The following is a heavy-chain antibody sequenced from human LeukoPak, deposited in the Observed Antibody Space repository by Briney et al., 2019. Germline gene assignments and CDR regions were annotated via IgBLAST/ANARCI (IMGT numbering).Heavy chain of an antibody. CDR2: ISSSLNSI. V-gene: IGHV3-48*01. Sequence: GGSLRLSCAAPGFTFSNYSMNWVRQAPGKGLEWVSFISSSLNSIYYADSVKGRFTISRDNAKNSLYLHMNSLRAEDTAVYYCARTLDYIDYWGQGTLVTVSS. CDR3: ARTLDYIDY. J-gene: IGHJ4*02. CDR1: GFTFSNYS.